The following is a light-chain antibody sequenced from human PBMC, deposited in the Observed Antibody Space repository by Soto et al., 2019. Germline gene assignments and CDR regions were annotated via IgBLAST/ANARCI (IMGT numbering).Light chain of an antibody. CDR1: QSISDL. CDR2: EAS. J-gene: IGKJ1*01. V-gene: IGKV1-5*03. Sequence: DIQMTQSPSTLSASVGDRVTITCRASQSISDLLAWYQQKPGKAPKLLIYEASNLKSGVPSRFSGSGCGTEYTLTINSLQPHDVVNYYCEQDNGFWMFGRGTKVEIK. CDR3: EQDNGFWM.